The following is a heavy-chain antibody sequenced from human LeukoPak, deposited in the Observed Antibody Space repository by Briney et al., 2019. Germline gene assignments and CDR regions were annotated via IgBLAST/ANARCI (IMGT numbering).Heavy chain of an antibody. V-gene: IGHV3-21*01. J-gene: IGHJ3*01. CDR2: ISSSSSYI. CDR1: GFTFSSYA. D-gene: IGHD5-12*01. CDR3: VREGPDGYNSRGIDAFDV. Sequence: GRSLRLSCAASGFTFSSYAMHWVRQAPGKGLEWVSSISSSSSYIYYADSVKGRFTISRDNAKNSLYLQMNSLRAEDTAVYYCVREGPDGYNSRGIDAFDVWGQGTLVTVSS.